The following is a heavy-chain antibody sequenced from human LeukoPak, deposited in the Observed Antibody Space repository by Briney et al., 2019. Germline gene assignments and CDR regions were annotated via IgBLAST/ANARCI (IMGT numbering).Heavy chain of an antibody. Sequence: ASVKVSCKASGYTFTSYYMHWVRQAPGQGLEWMGIINPSGGSTSYAQKFQGRVTMTRDTSTSTVYMELSSLRSEDTAVYYCARLCQNDSSGYRYYFDYWGQGTLVTVSS. CDR3: ARLCQNDSSGYRYYFDY. CDR1: GYTFTSYY. CDR2: INPSGGST. J-gene: IGHJ4*02. V-gene: IGHV1-46*01. D-gene: IGHD3-22*01.